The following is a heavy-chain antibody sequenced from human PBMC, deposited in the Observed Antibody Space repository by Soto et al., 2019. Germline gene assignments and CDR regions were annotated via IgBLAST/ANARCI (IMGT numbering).Heavy chain of an antibody. J-gene: IGHJ5*02. CDR3: SRLWHSSSAVGRLWFDP. Sequence: SETLSLTCTVSGGSISSGGYYWSRIRQHPGKGLEWIGYIYYSGSPYYNPSLKSRVTISVDTSKNQFSLKLSSVTAADTAVYYCSRLWHSSSAVGRLWFDPGGQGTLVTVSS. V-gene: IGHV4-31*03. CDR1: GGSISSGGYY. D-gene: IGHD6-6*01. CDR2: IYYSGSP.